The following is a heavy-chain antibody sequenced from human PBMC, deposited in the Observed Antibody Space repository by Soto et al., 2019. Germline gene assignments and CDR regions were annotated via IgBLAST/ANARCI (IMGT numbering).Heavy chain of an antibody. J-gene: IGHJ4*02. D-gene: IGHD6-6*01. CDR3: AGSLEKYSSSSHY. Sequence: GPSVKVSCKASGGTFSSYAISWVRQAPGQGLEWMGGIIPIFGTANYAQKFQGRVTITADESTSTAYMELSSLRSEDTAVYYCAGSLEKYSSSSHYWGQGTLVTVSS. CDR1: GGTFSSYA. V-gene: IGHV1-69*13. CDR2: IIPIFGTA.